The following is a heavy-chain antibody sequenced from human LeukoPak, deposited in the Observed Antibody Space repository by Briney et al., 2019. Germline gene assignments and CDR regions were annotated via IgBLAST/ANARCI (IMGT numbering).Heavy chain of an antibody. V-gene: IGHV3-30*02. Sequence: GSLRLSCAASGFTFSSYGMHWVRQAPGKGLEGVAFIRYDGSNKYYADSVKGRFTISRDNSKNTLYLQMNSLRAEDTAVYYCAKDAGQWLATYYYYYMDVWGKGTTVTVSS. CDR3: AKDAGQWLATYYYYYMDV. J-gene: IGHJ6*03. CDR2: IRYDGSNK. CDR1: GFTFSSYG. D-gene: IGHD6-19*01.